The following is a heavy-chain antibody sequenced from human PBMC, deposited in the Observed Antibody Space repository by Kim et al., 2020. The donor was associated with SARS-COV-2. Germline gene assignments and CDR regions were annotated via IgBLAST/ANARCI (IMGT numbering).Heavy chain of an antibody. CDR3: ASTSIAAAGRLALWFDP. D-gene: IGHD6-13*01. Sequence: SETLSLTCTVSGGSISSGSYYWSWIRQPAGKGLEWIGRIYTSGSTNYNPSLKSRVTISVDTSKNQFSLKLSSVTAADTAVYYCASTSIAAAGRLALWFDPWGQGTLVTVSS. CDR2: IYTSGST. CDR1: GGSISSGSYY. V-gene: IGHV4-61*02. J-gene: IGHJ5*02.